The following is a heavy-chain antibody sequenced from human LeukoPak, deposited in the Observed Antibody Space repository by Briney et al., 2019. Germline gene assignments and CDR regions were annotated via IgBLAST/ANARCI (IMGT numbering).Heavy chain of an antibody. J-gene: IGHJ2*01. D-gene: IGHD6-19*01. Sequence: GSLRLSCAASGFTFSSYAMSWVRQPPGKGLEWIGSLYYSGSTYYNPSLKSRVTISVDTSKNQFSLNLSSVTAADTALYYCARRAVAGGYWYFDLWGRGALVTVSS. V-gene: IGHV4-39*01. CDR1: GFTFSSYA. CDR3: ARRAVAGGYWYFDL. CDR2: LYYSGST.